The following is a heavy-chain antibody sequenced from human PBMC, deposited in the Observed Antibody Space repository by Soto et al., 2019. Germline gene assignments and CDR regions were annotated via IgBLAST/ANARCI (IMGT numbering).Heavy chain of an antibody. V-gene: IGHV1-18*01. CDR3: ARSSGSAYWFDP. CDR1: GYTFTSYA. Sequence: ASVKVSCKASGYTFTSYAMHWVRQAPGQGLEWMGWISAYNGNTNYAQKLQDRVTMTTDTSTTTAYMELRSLRSDDTAVYYCARSSGSAYWFDPWGQGTLVTVSS. CDR2: ISAYNGNT. D-gene: IGHD6-6*01. J-gene: IGHJ5*02.